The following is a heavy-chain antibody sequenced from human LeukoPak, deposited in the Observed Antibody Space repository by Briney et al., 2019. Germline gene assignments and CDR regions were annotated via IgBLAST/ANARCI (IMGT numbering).Heavy chain of an antibody. J-gene: IGHJ4*02. V-gene: IGHV3-23*01. Sequence: GGSLRLSCAASGFTFSSYGMSWVRQAPGKGLEWVSVISGSGDRTYYADSVKGRFTISRDNSKNTLYLQMNSLRAEDTAVYYCAKSASLQPLDYWGQGTLVTVSS. CDR3: AKSASLQPLDY. CDR2: ISGSGDRT. CDR1: GFTFSSYG.